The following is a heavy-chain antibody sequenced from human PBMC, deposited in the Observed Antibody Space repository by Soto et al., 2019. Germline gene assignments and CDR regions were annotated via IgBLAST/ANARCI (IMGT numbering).Heavy chain of an antibody. V-gene: IGHV3-23*01. D-gene: IGHD3-22*01. CDR2: ISGSGGST. Sequence: GGSLRLSCAASGFTFSSYAMSWVRQAPGKGLEWVSAISGSGGSTYYADSVKGRFTISRDNSKNTLYLQMNSLRAEDTAVYYCAKDSLWLSSYYDSSGYYDFDYWGQGTLVTVSS. J-gene: IGHJ4*02. CDR3: AKDSLWLSSYYDSSGYYDFDY. CDR1: GFTFSSYA.